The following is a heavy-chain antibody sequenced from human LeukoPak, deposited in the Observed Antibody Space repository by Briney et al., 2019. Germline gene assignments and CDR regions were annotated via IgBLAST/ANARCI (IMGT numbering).Heavy chain of an antibody. V-gene: IGHV3-30*01. CDR2: ISYDGSNK. CDR1: GFTFSSYA. Sequence: GGSLRLSCAASGFTFSSYAMHWVRQAPGKGLEWVAVISYDGSNKYYADSAKGRFTISRDNSKNTLYLQMNSLRAEDTAVYYCASDLNYYDSSGYYYFDYWGQGTLVAVS. CDR3: ASDLNYYDSSGYYYFDY. D-gene: IGHD3-22*01. J-gene: IGHJ4*02.